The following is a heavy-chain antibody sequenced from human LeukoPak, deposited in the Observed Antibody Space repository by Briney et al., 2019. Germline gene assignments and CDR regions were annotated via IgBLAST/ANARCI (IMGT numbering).Heavy chain of an antibody. CDR3: ARGIIVGATWGENYNCFDP. CDR1: GGSISSSSYY. Sequence: SETLSLTCTVSGGSISSSSYYWGWIRQPPGKGLEWIGSIYYSGSTYYNPSLKSRVTISVDTSKNQFSLKLSSVTAADTAVYYCARGIIVGATWGENYNCFDPWGQGTLVTVSS. CDR2: IYYSGST. V-gene: IGHV4-39*07. D-gene: IGHD1-26*01. J-gene: IGHJ5*02.